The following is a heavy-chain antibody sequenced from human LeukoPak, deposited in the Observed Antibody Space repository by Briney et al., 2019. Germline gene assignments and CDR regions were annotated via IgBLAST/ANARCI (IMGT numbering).Heavy chain of an antibody. D-gene: IGHD2-15*01. Sequence: SGGSLRLSCAASGFTLSSYWMSWVRQAPGKGLEWVANIKQDGSEKYYVDSVKGRFTISRDNAKNSLYLQMNSLRAEDTAVYYCARDQVSCSGGSCYTYYFDYWGQGTLVTVSS. J-gene: IGHJ4*02. CDR1: GFTLSSYW. V-gene: IGHV3-7*01. CDR3: ARDQVSCSGGSCYTYYFDY. CDR2: IKQDGSEK.